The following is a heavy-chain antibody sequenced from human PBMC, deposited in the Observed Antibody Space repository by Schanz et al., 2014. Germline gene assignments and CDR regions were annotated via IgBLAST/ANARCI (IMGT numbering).Heavy chain of an antibody. CDR2: ISGYNGNT. J-gene: IGHJ4*02. Sequence: QVQLVQSGGEVKKPGASVKVSCKASGYTFRHYGISWLRQAPGQGLEWMGYISGYNGNTNYAPKVQDRVTMTTDTSTSTAYMELRSLRSGDTAVYYCARGWGYDALTGYVFWGQGTLVTVSS. V-gene: IGHV1-18*04. CDR1: GYTFRHYG. CDR3: ARGWGYDALTGYVF. D-gene: IGHD3-9*01.